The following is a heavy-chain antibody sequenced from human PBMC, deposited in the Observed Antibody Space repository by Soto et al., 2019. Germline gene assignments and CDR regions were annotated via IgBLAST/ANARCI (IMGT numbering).Heavy chain of an antibody. CDR3: ARGTHNLDSSAAY. Sequence: ASVKVSCKASGGTFSSYSISWVRQAPGQGLEWMGGIIPIFGTANYAQKFQGRVTITADESTSTAYMELSSLRSEDTAVYYCARGTHNLDSSAAYWGQGTLVTVSS. D-gene: IGHD3-22*01. J-gene: IGHJ4*02. CDR1: GGTFSSYS. CDR2: IIPIFGTA. V-gene: IGHV1-69*13.